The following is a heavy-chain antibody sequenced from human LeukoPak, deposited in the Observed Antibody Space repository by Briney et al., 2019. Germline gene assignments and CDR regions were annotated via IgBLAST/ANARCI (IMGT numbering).Heavy chain of an antibody. CDR1: GGSISSYY. CDR3: ARQAVGATGYYGMDV. Sequence: PSETLSLTCTVSGGSISSYYWSWIRQPPGKGLEWIGYIYYRGSTNYNPSLKSRVTISVDTSKNQFSLKLSSVTAADTAVYYCARQAVGATGYYGMDVWGQGTTITVSS. D-gene: IGHD1-26*01. V-gene: IGHV4-59*08. J-gene: IGHJ6*02. CDR2: IYYRGST.